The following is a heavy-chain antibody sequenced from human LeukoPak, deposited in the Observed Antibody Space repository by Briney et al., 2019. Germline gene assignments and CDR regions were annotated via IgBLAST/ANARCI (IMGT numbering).Heavy chain of an antibody. D-gene: IGHD6-19*01. Sequence: PGGSLRLSCAASGFTFSDYTMNWVRQAPGKGLEWVSYIDLSGSTLYYVDSVKGRFTISRDNAKNSLYLQMNSLRAEDTAVYYCARGIAVAGHDAFDIWGQGTMVTVSS. J-gene: IGHJ3*02. CDR1: GFTFSDYT. CDR2: IDLSGSTL. CDR3: ARGIAVAGHDAFDI. V-gene: IGHV3-48*04.